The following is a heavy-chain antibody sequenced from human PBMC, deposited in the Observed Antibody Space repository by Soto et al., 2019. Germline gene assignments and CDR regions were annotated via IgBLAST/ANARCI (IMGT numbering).Heavy chain of an antibody. J-gene: IGHJ6*02. CDR2: INAGNGNT. Sequence: ASVKVSCKASGYTSTSYAMHWVRQAPGQRLEWMGWINAGNGNTKYSQKFQGRVTITRDTSASTAYMELSSLRSEDTAVYYCERDRPLYDILTGYYYYYGMDVWGQGTTVTVSS. V-gene: IGHV1-3*01. CDR1: GYTSTSYA. CDR3: ERDRPLYDILTGYYYYYGMDV. D-gene: IGHD3-9*01.